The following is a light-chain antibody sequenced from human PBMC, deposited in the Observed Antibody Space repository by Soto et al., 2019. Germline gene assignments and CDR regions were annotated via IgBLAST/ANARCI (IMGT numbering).Light chain of an antibody. CDR2: TAT. CDR1: QGISTY. CDR3: QETYSTLNS. Sequence: DIQVTQSPSSLSASVGDRVTITCRASQGISTYLNWYQQRPGKPPKLLIHTATPLQSGVPSRFSGSGSGTDFTLTISSLQPEDFATYYCQETYSTLNSFGQGTKLEIK. J-gene: IGKJ2*03. V-gene: IGKV1-39*01.